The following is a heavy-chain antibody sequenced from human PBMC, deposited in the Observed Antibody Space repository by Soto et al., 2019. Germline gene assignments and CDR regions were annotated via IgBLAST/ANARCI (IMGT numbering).Heavy chain of an antibody. D-gene: IGHD3-22*01. J-gene: IGHJ6*02. CDR3: AIGGAYYYDSSGSHITGMDV. Sequence: GASVKVSCKASGYTFTSYGMRWVRPAPGQGLEWMGGIIPNFGKANYAQKFQGRVTITADESTSTAYMELSSLRSEDTAVYYCAIGGAYYYDSSGSHITGMDVWGQGTTVTVSS. CDR1: GYTFTSYG. V-gene: IGHV1-69*13. CDR2: IIPNFGKA.